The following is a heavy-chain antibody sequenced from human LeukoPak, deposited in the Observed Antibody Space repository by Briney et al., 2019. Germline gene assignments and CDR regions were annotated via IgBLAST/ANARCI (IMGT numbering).Heavy chain of an antibody. V-gene: IGHV3-30*01. CDR1: GFTFSSYV. CDR2: ISYGGSNE. Sequence: GRSLRLSCAASGFTFSSYVMHWVRQAPGKGLEWVAVISYGGSNEYYADSVKGRFTISRDNSKNTLYLQMNSLRPEDTAVYYCARDPGNKENYFYYFMDAWGKGTTVTVSS. CDR3: ARDPGNKENYFYYFMDA. D-gene: IGHD1-14*01. J-gene: IGHJ6*03.